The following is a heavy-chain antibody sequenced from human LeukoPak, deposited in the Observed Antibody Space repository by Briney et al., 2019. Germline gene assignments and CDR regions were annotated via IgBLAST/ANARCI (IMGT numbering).Heavy chain of an antibody. D-gene: IGHD3/OR15-3a*01. CDR2: ISSSSTYI. J-gene: IGHJ4*02. CDR3: ARDSGFSGTQRGEY. CDR1: GCTFSTYS. V-gene: IGHV3-21*01. Sequence: GGSLRLSCAASGCTFSTYSMNWVRKAPGKGLEWVSSISSSSTYIYYGDSVKGRFTISRDNSKNTLYLQMNSLRAEDTAVYYCARDSGFSGTQRGEYWGQGTLVTVSS.